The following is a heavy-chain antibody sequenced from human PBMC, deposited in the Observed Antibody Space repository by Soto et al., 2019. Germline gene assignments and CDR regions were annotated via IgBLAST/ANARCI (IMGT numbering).Heavy chain of an antibody. V-gene: IGHV4-39*01. J-gene: IGHJ4*02. D-gene: IGHD3-22*01. CDR1: GGSISSSSYY. Sequence: SETLSLTCTVSGGSISSSSYYWGWIRQPPGKGLEWIGSIYYSGSTYYNPSLKIRVTISVDTSKTQFSLKLSSVTAADTAVYYCATYWGHASRPFIFDYWGQGTLVTVSS. CDR3: ATYWGHASRPFIFDY. CDR2: IYYSGST.